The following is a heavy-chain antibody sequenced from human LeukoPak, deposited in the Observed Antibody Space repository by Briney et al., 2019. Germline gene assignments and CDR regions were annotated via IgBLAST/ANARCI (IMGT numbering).Heavy chain of an antibody. CDR1: GYTFTGYY. V-gene: IGHV1-2*02. J-gene: IGHJ6*03. CDR3: ATQGPAGTTYYNYYMDV. D-gene: IGHD6-13*01. Sequence: ASVKVSCKASGYTFTGYYMHWVRQAPGQGLEWMGWINPNSGGTNYAQKFQGRVTMTRDTSISTAYMELSRLRSEDTAVYYCATQGPAGTTYYNYYMDVWGKGTSVTVSS. CDR2: INPNSGGT.